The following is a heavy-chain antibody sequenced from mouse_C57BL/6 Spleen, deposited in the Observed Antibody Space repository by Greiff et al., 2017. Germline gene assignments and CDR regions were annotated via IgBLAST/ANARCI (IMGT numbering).Heavy chain of an antibody. CDR2: IHPNRGST. J-gene: IGHJ2*01. D-gene: IGHD4-1*01. CDR3: ARSNWLYYFDY. CDR1: GYTFTSYW. V-gene: IGHV1-64*01. Sequence: QVQLQQPGAELVKPGASVKLSCRASGYTFTSYWLHWVKQRPGQGLEWIGMIHPNRGSTNYNEKFKSKATLTVDKSSSTAYMQLSSLTSEDSAVYYCARSNWLYYFDYWGQGTTLTVSS.